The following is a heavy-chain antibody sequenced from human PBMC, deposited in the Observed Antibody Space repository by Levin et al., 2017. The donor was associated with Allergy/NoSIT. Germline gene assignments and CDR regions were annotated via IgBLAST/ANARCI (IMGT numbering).Heavy chain of an antibody. CDR2: IRFSGTT. V-gene: IGHV4-59*03. D-gene: IGHD3-22*01. Sequence: SQTLSLTCTVSGGSIRPYSWSWIRQSPRKGLDWIGYIRFSGTTSYNPSLEGQLTITLDTYTSQFSLRLSSVTDADTAMYYCARGHFDTRGYSNALEYWGQGILVTVSS. CDR3: ARGHFDTRGYSNALEY. J-gene: IGHJ4*02. CDR1: GGSIRPYS.